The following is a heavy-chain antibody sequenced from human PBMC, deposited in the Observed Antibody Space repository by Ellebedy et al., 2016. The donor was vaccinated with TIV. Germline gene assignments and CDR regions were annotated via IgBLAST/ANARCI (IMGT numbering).Heavy chain of an antibody. CDR2: ISYDGSNK. CDR1: GFTFSSYA. J-gene: IGHJ4*02. Sequence: PGGSLRLSCAASGFTFSSYAMHWVRQAPGKGLEWVAVISYDGSNKYYADSVKGRFTISRDNAKKSLYLQMSSLRAEDTAVYYCARDQGWAYPGSTRFDYWGQGTLVTVSS. CDR3: ARDQGWAYPGSTRFDY. V-gene: IGHV3-30-3*01. D-gene: IGHD3-10*01.